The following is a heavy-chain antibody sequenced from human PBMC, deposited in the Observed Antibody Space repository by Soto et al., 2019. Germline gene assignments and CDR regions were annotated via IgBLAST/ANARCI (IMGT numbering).Heavy chain of an antibody. V-gene: IGHV3-30-3*01. Sequence: QVQLVESGGGVVQPGRSLRLSCAASGSTFSNYALHWVRQAPGRGLEWVALISFDGNNNYYANSVKGRFTISRDNSKNTLYLQMNSLRAEDTAVYYCGRCSGISCHLGADFWGQGTLVIVSS. J-gene: IGHJ4*02. CDR3: GRCSGISCHLGADF. CDR2: ISFDGNNN. D-gene: IGHD2-2*01. CDR1: GSTFSNYA.